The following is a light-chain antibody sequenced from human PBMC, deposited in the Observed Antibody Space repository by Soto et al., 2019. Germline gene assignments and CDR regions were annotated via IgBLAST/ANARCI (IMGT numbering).Light chain of an antibody. Sequence: QSVLTQPPSASGSPGQSVTTSCTGTGRDVGAYDYVSWYQQYAGNAPKLLIYEVTKRPSGVPDRFSGSKSGNTASLTVSGLQAEDEAGYYCSSYVGNNSWVFGGGTKVTVL. CDR2: EVT. CDR3: SSYVGNNSWV. V-gene: IGLV2-8*01. J-gene: IGLJ3*02. CDR1: GRDVGAYDY.